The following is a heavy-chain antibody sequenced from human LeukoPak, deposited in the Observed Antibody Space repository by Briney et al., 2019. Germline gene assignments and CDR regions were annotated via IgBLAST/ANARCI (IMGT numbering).Heavy chain of an antibody. J-gene: IGHJ4*02. CDR3: ARGQKYRSGYKVTELGSGYFDY. Sequence: SETLSLTCTVSGGSISSYYWSWIRQPPGKGLEWIGYIYYSGRTSYNPSLKSRVTISVDTSKNQFSLRLSSVTAADTAVYYCARGQKYRSGYKVTELGSGYFDYWGQGTLVTVSS. V-gene: IGHV4-59*01. D-gene: IGHD5-18*01. CDR2: IYYSGRT. CDR1: GGSISSYY.